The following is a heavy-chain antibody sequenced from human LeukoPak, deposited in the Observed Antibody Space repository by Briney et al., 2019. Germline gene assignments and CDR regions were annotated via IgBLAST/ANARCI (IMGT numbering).Heavy chain of an antibody. D-gene: IGHD1-26*01. Sequence: KTGRSLRLSCAASGFTFSSYGMHWVRQAPGKGLEWVAVIWYDGSNKYYADSVKGRFTISRDNSKNTLYLQMDSLRAEDTAVYYCARDSSGSYYANFDFDYWGHGTLVTVSP. J-gene: IGHJ4*01. CDR2: IWYDGSNK. CDR1: GFTFSSYG. CDR3: ARDSSGSYYANFDFDY. V-gene: IGHV3-33*01.